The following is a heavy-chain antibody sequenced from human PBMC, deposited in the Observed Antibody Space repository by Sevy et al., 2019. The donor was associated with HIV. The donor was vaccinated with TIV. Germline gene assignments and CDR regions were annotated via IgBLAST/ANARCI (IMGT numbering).Heavy chain of an antibody. CDR2: ISWNSASI. Sequence: GGSLRLSCAASGFTFDDYAMHWVRQAPGKGLEWASGISWNSASIDYADSVKGRFTISRDNAKNSLYLQMKSLRAEDTALYYCARDRDDGYCTNGVCFNFDNWGQGTLVTVSS. CDR3: ARDRDDGYCTNGVCFNFDN. CDR1: GFTFDDYA. D-gene: IGHD2-8*01. V-gene: IGHV3-9*01. J-gene: IGHJ4*01.